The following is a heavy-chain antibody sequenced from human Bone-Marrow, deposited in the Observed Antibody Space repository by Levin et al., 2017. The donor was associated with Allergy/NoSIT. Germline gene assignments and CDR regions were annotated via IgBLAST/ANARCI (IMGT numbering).Heavy chain of an antibody. CDR3: ARDTDDFGPVFDY. J-gene: IGHJ4*02. CDR1: GSGFSRYW. D-gene: IGHD4/OR15-4a*01. Sequence: GGSLRLSCVASGSGFSRYWMSWVRQAPGKGLEWVANINQDGTITYHMDSVKGRFTISRDNAKTSLYLQMNSLRAEDTATYYCARDTDDFGPVFDYWGQGAPVTVAS. V-gene: IGHV3-7*01. CDR2: INQDGTIT.